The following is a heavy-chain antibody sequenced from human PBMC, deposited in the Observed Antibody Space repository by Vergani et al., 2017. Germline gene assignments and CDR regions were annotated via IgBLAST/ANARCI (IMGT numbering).Heavy chain of an antibody. V-gene: IGHV3-33*01. CDR3: ARGVGDFWSGSIDY. J-gene: IGHJ4*02. CDR1: GFTFSSYG. D-gene: IGHD3-3*01. Sequence: QVQLVESGGGVVQPGRSLRLSCAASGFTFSSYGMHWVRQAPGKGLEWVAVIWSDGSNKYYADSVKGRFTISRDNSKNTLYLQMNSLRAEDTAVYYCARGVGDFWSGSIDYWGQGTLVTVSS. CDR2: IWSDGSNK.